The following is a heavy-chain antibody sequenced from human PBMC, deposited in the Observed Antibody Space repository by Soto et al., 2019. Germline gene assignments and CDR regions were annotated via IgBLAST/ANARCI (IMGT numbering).Heavy chain of an antibody. CDR3: ARTQMTTVTSFDF. Sequence: SETLSLTCAVYGGSFSGYYWSWIRQPPGKGLEWIGEINHSGSTNYNPSLKSRVIISVDTSKNQFSLKLSSVTAADAAVYYCARTQMTTVTSFDFWGQGTQVTVSS. CDR1: GGSFSGYY. D-gene: IGHD4-17*01. J-gene: IGHJ4*02. V-gene: IGHV4-34*01. CDR2: INHSGST.